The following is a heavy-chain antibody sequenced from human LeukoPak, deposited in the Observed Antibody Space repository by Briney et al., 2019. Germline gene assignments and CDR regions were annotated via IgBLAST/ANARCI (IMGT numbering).Heavy chain of an antibody. V-gene: IGHV3-21*01. D-gene: IGHD6-19*01. CDR3: ARSVAGNRFDY. Sequence: PGGSLRLSCAASGITFSSYSMNWVRQAPGKGLEWVSSISSSSSYIYYADSVKGRFTISRDNAKNSLYLQMNSLRAEDTAVYYCARSVAGNRFDYWGQGTLVTVAS. CDR2: ISSSSSYI. J-gene: IGHJ4*02. CDR1: GITFSSYS.